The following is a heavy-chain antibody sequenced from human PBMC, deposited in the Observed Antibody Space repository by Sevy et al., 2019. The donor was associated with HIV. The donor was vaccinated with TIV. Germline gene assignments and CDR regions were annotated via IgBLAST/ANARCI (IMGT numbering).Heavy chain of an antibody. CDR2: ISSSSSYI. CDR3: AREGVVAADY. J-gene: IGHJ4*02. CDR1: GFTFSSYS. D-gene: IGHD6-13*01. V-gene: IGHV3-21*01. Sequence: GGSLRLSCAASGFTFSSYSMNWVRQAPGKGLEWVSSISSSSSYIYYADSVKGRFTISRDNAKNSLYLQMNSLRAEYTAVYYCAREGVVAADYWGQGTLVTVSS.